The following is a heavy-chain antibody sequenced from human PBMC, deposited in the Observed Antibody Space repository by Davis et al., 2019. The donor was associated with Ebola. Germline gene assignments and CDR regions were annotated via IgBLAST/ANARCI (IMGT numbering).Heavy chain of an antibody. CDR2: IYYSGST. J-gene: IGHJ6*02. Sequence: PSETLSLTYTVSGGSISSYYWSWIRQPPGKGLEWIGYIYYSGSTNYNPSLKSRVTISVDTSKNQFSLKLSSVTAADTAVYYCARTTLGYCSSTSCRYYYGMDVWGQGTTVTVSS. CDR3: ARTTLGYCSSTSCRYYYGMDV. D-gene: IGHD2-2*01. V-gene: IGHV4-59*01. CDR1: GGSISSYY.